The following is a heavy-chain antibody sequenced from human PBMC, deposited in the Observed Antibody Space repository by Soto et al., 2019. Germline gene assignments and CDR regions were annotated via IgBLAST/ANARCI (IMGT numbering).Heavy chain of an antibody. CDR2: INHSGSA. Sequence: PSETLSLTCAVYGGSFNGYYWTWIRQPPGKGPEWIGDINHSGSANYNPSLKSRVTISVDTSKNQFSLKLRYVTAADMAVFYCARATDKYSFDSWGQGTLVTVS. CDR1: GGSFNGYY. CDR3: ARATDKYSFDS. V-gene: IGHV4-34*01. J-gene: IGHJ4*02.